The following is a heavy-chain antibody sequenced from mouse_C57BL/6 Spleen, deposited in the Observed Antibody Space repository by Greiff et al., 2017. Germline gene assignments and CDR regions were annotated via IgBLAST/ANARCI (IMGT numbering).Heavy chain of an antibody. V-gene: IGHV3-6*01. CDR2: ISYDGSN. CDR1: GYSITSGYY. J-gene: IGHJ3*01. D-gene: IGHD1-1*01. CDR3: ARGGLYYGSSSAWFAY. Sequence: EVQLQESGPGLVKPSQSLSLTCSVTGYSITSGYYWNWIRQFPGNKLEWMGYISYDGSNNYNPSLKNRISITRDTSKNQFFLKLNSVTTEDTATYYCARGGLYYGSSSAWFAYWGQGTLVTVSA.